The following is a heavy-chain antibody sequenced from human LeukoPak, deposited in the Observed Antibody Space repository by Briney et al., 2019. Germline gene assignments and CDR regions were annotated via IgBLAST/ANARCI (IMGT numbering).Heavy chain of an antibody. CDR2: ISYDGSNK. Sequence: GRSLRLSCAASGFTFSSYGMHWVRQAPGKGLEWVAVISYDGSNKYYADSVKGRFTISRDNSKNTLYLQMNSLRAEDTAVYYCAKGPLIEVAGTTWDYWGQGTQVTVSS. D-gene: IGHD6-19*01. V-gene: IGHV3-30*18. CDR1: GFTFSSYG. CDR3: AKGPLIEVAGTTWDY. J-gene: IGHJ4*02.